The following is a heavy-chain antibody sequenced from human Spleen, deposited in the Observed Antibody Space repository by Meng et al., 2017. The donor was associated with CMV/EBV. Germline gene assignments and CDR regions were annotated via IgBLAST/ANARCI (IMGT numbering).Heavy chain of an antibody. V-gene: IGHV4-4*07. J-gene: IGHJ4*02. CDR1: GAPIGNFY. CDR2: IQSNGNT. Sequence: QGLLQGSGPGLVTPSATLSLPCRVSGAPIGNFYWSWIRQSAEKGLEWIGRIQSNGNTYYNPSLNSRVTVSQDTSKNQIFLRLRSVTAADTAVYYCATGSGDFDHWGQGTLVTVSS. CDR3: ATGSGDFDH. D-gene: IGHD1-26*01.